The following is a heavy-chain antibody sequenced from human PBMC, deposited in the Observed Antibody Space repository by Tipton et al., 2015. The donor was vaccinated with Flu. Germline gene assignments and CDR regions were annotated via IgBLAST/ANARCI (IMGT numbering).Heavy chain of an antibody. V-gene: IGHV3-30*02. J-gene: IGHJ4*02. Sequence: SGFTFSGYGMHWVRQAPGKGLEWVAFIRHDGSDKYYAESVKGRFTISRDDSKNALYLVMSSLRPEDTAVYYCAKDGWDTSGWYPFDYWGQGTLVTVSA. CDR1: GFTFSGYG. CDR3: AKDGWDTSGWYPFDY. CDR2: IRHDGSDK. D-gene: IGHD6-19*01.